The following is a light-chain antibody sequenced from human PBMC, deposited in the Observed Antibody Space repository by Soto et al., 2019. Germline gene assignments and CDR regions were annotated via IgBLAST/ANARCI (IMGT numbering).Light chain of an antibody. Sequence: QSALTQPRSVSGSPGQSVTISCTGTSSDVGGYNYVSWYQQRPGKAPKLMIYDVTKRPSGVPDRFSGSKSGNTASLTISGLQAEDEADYYCCSYARTHTYVFGTGPKVTVL. V-gene: IGLV2-11*01. J-gene: IGLJ1*01. CDR3: CSYARTHTYV. CDR2: DVT. CDR1: SSDVGGYNY.